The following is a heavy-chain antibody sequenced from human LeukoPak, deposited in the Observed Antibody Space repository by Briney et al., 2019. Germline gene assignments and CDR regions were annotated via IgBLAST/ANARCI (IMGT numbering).Heavy chain of an antibody. CDR3: AKEESDWSSLGYYYHYMDV. J-gene: IGHJ6*03. V-gene: IGHV4-39*07. CDR2: IYYSGST. Sequence: SETLSLTCTVSGGSISSSSYYWGWIRQPPGKGLEWTGSIYYSGSTYYNPSLKSRVTISVDTSKNQFSLKLSSVTAADTAVYYCAKEESDWSSLGYYYHYMDVWGKGTTVTISS. CDR1: GGSISSSSYY. D-gene: IGHD3-9*01.